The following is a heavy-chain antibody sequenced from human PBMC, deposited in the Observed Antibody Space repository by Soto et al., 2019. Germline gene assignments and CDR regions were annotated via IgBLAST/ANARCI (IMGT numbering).Heavy chain of an antibody. CDR3: ARLGYCSGGSCPYYYYYYMDV. CDR2: INWNGGST. Sequence: GGPLRLSCAASGFTFDDYGMSWVRQAPGKGLEWVSGINWNGGSTGYADSVKGRFTISRDNAKNSLYLQMNSLRAEDTALYHCARLGYCSGGSCPYYYYYYMDVWGKGTTVTVSS. D-gene: IGHD2-15*01. CDR1: GFTFDDYG. J-gene: IGHJ6*03. V-gene: IGHV3-20*01.